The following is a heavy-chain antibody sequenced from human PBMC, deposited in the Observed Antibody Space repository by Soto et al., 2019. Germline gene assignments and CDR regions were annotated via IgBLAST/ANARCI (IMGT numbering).Heavy chain of an antibody. CDR2: IAWDGGST. V-gene: IGHV3-9*01. J-gene: IGHJ6*01. Sequence: VQLVESGGGLVQPGRSLRLSCAASGFTFDDYAMHWVRQAPGKGLEWVSGIAWDGGSTGYAASVKGRFTISRDNPKNSWYPKMNSLSAEDTSLYYCAKCRAAWPEPGTAVW. CDR3: AKCRAAWPEPGTAV. CDR1: GFTFDDYA.